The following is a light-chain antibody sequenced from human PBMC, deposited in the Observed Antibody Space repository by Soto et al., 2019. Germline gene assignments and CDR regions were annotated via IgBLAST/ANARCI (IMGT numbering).Light chain of an antibody. CDR3: QQYGSSPRT. CDR2: GAS. Sequence: EIVLTQSPGTLSLSPGERATLSCRASQSVGSSQLAWYQQKPGQAPRLVIYGASSRATDTPDRFSGSGSGTDFTLTISRLEPEDFAVYYWQQYGSSPRTFGQGTKVEI. V-gene: IGKV3-20*01. CDR1: QSVGSSQ. J-gene: IGKJ1*01.